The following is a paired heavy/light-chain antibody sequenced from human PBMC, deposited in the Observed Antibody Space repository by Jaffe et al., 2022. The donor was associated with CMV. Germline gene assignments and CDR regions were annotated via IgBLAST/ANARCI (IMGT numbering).Heavy chain of an antibody. D-gene: IGHD3-10*01. V-gene: IGHV3-7*03. J-gene: IGHJ6*03. CDR3: ARDEGLPGAMVRGAGSMDV. CDR2: IKQDGSEK. CDR1: GFTFSSYW. Sequence: EVQLVESGGGLVQPGGSLRLSCAASGFTFSSYWMSWVRQAPGKGLEWVANIKQDGSEKYYVDSVKGRFTISRDNAKNSLYLQMNSLRAEDTAVYYCARDEGLPGAMVRGAGSMDVWGKGTTVTVSS.
Light chain of an antibody. CDR3: QQYDNLPRAF. Sequence: DIQMTQSPSSLSASVGDRVTITCQASQDISNYLNWYQQKPGKAPKLLIYDASNLETGVPSRFSGSGSGTDFTFTISSLQPEDIATYYCQQYDNLPRAFFGGGTKVEIK. CDR1: QDISNY. CDR2: DAS. J-gene: IGKJ4*01. V-gene: IGKV1-33*01.